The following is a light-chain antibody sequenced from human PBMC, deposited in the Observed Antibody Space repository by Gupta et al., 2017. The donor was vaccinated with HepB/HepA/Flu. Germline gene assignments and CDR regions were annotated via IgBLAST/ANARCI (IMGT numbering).Light chain of an antibody. CDR1: SSDVGNFNY. Sequence: QTALTQPASLSGSPGQPITISCTATSSDVGNFNYFSWYQQHPGNAPMLICEEFSNRPSGASNLFAGSKSGTNALLTISVLQAEDDAHYYCSSYKSAIPGVFGGGTKLTVL. CDR2: EFS. V-gene: IGLV2-14*01. CDR3: SSYKSAIPGV. J-gene: IGLJ3*02.